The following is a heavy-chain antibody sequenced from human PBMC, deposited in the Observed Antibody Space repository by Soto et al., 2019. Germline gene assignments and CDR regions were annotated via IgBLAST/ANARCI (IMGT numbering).Heavy chain of an antibody. Sequence: GGPLRFSYAASGFTFGDHAMRWLRQAPGKVRELVSVSSGSRGITYYEDSVKGRFTIPRDNAKNTLYLQMNSLRAEDTAVYSCVKDWGHEFWNVYYNFWGEGTPVTDS. CDR2: SSGSRGIT. V-gene: IGHV3-23*01. D-gene: IGHD3-3*01. CDR1: GFTFGDHA. CDR3: VKDWGHEFWNVYYNF. J-gene: IGHJ4*02.